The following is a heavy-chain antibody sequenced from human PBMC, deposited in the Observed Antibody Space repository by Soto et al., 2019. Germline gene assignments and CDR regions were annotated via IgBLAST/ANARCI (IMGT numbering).Heavy chain of an antibody. V-gene: IGHV4-4*02. J-gene: IGHJ3*02. Sequence: QVQLQESGPGLVKPSGTLSLTCAVSSGSISSINWWSWVRQPPGKGLEWIGEIHHRGSINYSPSLSSRLTISVVKSKNLFSLNLISVTAADTAVYYCARVTESDAFDIWVHGTMVTVSS. CDR1: SGSISSINW. CDR3: ARVTESDAFDI. CDR2: IHHRGSI.